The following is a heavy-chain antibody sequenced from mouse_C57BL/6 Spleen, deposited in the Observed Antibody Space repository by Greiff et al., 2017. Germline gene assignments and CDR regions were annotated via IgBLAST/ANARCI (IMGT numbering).Heavy chain of an antibody. CDR2: INPSSGYT. CDR3: AREGVYGNYNWYFDV. CDR1: GYTFTSYT. Sequence: VKLVESGAELARPGASVKMSCKASGYTFTSYTMHWVKQRPGQGLEWIGYINPSSGYTKYNQKFKDKATLTADKSSSTAYMQLSSLTSEDSAVYYCAREGVYGNYNWYFDVWGTGTTVTVSS. J-gene: IGHJ1*03. V-gene: IGHV1-4*01. D-gene: IGHD2-1*01.